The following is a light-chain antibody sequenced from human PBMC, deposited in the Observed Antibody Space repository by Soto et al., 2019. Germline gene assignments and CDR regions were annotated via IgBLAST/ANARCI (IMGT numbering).Light chain of an antibody. CDR1: QGISND. CDR2: AAS. Sequence: AIQMTQSPSSLSASVGDRVTITCRASQGISNDLGWYQQKPGKAPKLLIYAASSLESGVPSRFIGSGSGTDFTLTISSLQPEDFATDYCLQDYNYPRTFGQGTQLEIK. V-gene: IGKV1-6*01. J-gene: IGKJ2*01. CDR3: LQDYNYPRT.